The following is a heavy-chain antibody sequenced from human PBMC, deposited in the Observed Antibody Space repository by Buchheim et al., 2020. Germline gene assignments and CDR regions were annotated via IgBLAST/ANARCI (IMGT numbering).Heavy chain of an antibody. CDR2: IYNSGST. Sequence: QVQLQESGPGLVKPSQTLSLTCTVSGGSVSSGGYYWSWIRQHPGKGLEWIGYIYNSGSTYYNPSLKSRLTMSVDTSKNQFSLKLSSVTAADTAVYYCARGYYESSGYYAKYYFEYWGQGTL. D-gene: IGHD3-22*01. V-gene: IGHV4-31*03. CDR1: GGSVSSGGYY. CDR3: ARGYYESSGYYAKYYFEY. J-gene: IGHJ4*02.